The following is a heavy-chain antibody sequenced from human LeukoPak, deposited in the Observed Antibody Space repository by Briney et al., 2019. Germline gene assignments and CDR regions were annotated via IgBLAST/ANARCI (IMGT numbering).Heavy chain of an antibody. Sequence: PGGSLRLSCAASGFIFSRYGMHWVRQAPGKGLEWVAFVRYDGSNKYHADSVKGRFTISRDNSKNTSYLQMNSLRPEDTAVYYCAPRIAVPGTGTNYYWGQGTLVTVSS. D-gene: IGHD6-19*01. CDR3: APRIAVPGTGTNYY. V-gene: IGHV3-30*02. J-gene: IGHJ4*02. CDR2: VRYDGSNK. CDR1: GFIFSRYG.